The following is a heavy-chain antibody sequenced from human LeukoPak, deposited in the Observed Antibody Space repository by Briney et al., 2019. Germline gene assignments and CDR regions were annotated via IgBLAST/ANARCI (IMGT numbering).Heavy chain of an antibody. CDR3: ARLHPYGDYYFDY. V-gene: IGHV4-39*01. D-gene: IGHD4-17*01. Sequence: SETLSLTCTVSGGSISGSTYYWGWIRQPPGKVLEWIGSIYYSGSTYYNPSLKSRVTISVDTPKNQFSLKLNSVTAADTAVYYCARLHPYGDYYFDYWGQGTLVTVSS. CDR1: GGSISGSTYY. CDR2: IYYSGST. J-gene: IGHJ4*02.